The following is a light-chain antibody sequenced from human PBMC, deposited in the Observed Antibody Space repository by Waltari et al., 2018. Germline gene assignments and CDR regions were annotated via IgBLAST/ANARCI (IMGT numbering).Light chain of an antibody. Sequence: QLVLTQSPSASASLGASVKLTCTLSSGHSTNVIAWHQQQPERGPRYLMKVNSDGRHSKGDEIPDRFSGSSSGAARYLTISSLQSEDEADYYCETGGHGTWVFGGGTKLTVL. CDR2: VNSDGRH. CDR1: SGHSTNV. J-gene: IGLJ3*02. CDR3: ETGGHGTWV. V-gene: IGLV4-69*01.